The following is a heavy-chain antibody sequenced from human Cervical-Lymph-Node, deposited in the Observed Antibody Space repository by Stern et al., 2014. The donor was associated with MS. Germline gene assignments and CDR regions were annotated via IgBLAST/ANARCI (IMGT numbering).Heavy chain of an antibody. Sequence: QVQLQESGPGLVKPSETLSLTCTVSGGSISSYYWSWIRQPPGKGLEWIGYIYYSGSTNYNPSLKSRVTISVDTSKNQFSLKLSSVTAADTAVYYCAIAAYDSSGSFDYWGQGTLVTVSS. CDR3: AIAAYDSSGSFDY. CDR1: GGSISSYY. D-gene: IGHD3-22*01. V-gene: IGHV4-59*01. CDR2: IYYSGST. J-gene: IGHJ4*02.